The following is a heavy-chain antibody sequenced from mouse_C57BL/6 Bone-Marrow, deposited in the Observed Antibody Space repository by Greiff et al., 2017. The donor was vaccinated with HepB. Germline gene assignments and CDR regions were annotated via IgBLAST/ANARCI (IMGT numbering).Heavy chain of an antibody. Sequence: QVQLQQPVAELVKPGASVKLSCKASGYTFTSYWMHWVKQRPGQGLEWIGMIHPTSGSTNYNEKFKSKATLTVDKSSSTAYIQLSSLTSEDSAVYYCARSGKADSWYFDVWGKGTPVTVSS. D-gene: IGHD2-1*01. V-gene: IGHV1-64*01. CDR3: ARSGKADSWYFDV. CDR2: IHPTSGST. CDR1: GYTFTSYW. J-gene: IGHJ1*03.